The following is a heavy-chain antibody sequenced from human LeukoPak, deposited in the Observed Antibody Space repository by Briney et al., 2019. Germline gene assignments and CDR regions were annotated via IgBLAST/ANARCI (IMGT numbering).Heavy chain of an antibody. V-gene: IGHV4-30-4*01. Sequence: SQTLSLTCTVSGGSISSGDYYWSWIRQPPGKGLEWIGYIYYSGSTYYNPSLKSRVTTSVDTSKNQFSLKLSSVTAADTAVYYCASQLAVVVMDAFDIWGQGTMVTVSS. CDR2: IYYSGST. CDR3: ASQLAVVVMDAFDI. CDR1: GGSISSGDYY. J-gene: IGHJ3*02. D-gene: IGHD3-22*01.